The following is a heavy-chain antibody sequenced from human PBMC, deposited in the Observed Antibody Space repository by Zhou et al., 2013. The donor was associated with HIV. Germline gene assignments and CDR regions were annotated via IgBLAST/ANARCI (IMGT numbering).Heavy chain of an antibody. CDR3: ARDREKVATQDAFDI. Sequence: QVQLVQSGAEVKKPGSSVKVSCKASGGTFSSYAISWVRQAPGQGLEWMGGIIPVFGTAIYAQNFQGRVTFTGDESTSTAYMELSSLRSEDTALYFCARDREKVATQDAFDIWGQGTMVTVSS. D-gene: IGHD5-12*01. CDR2: IIPVFGTA. J-gene: IGHJ3*02. V-gene: IGHV1-69*12. CDR1: GGTFSSYA.